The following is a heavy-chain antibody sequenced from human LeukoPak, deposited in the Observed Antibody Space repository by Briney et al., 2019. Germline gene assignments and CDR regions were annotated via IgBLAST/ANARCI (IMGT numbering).Heavy chain of an antibody. D-gene: IGHD2-2*01. CDR1: GFTFSSYS. CDR3: ARDRLGIVVVPAATPSRGGG. Sequence: GGSLRLSCAASGFTFSSYSMNWVRQAPGKGLEWVSSISSSSSYIYYADSVKGRFTISRDNAKNSLYLQMNSLRAEDTAVYYCARDRLGIVVVPAATPSRGGGWGQGTLVTVSS. V-gene: IGHV3-21*01. CDR2: ISSSSSYI. J-gene: IGHJ4*02.